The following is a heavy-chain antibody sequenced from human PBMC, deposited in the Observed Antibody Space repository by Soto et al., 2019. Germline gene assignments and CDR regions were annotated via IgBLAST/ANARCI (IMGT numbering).Heavy chain of an antibody. CDR1: GFTFSSYA. Sequence: GGSLRLSCAASGFTFSSYAMSWVRPAPGKGLEWVSGISGSGGSTYYAGSVKGRFTISRDNSKNTLYLQMNSLRAEDTAVYYCAKDRKSGSGWYWDYWGQGTLVTVSS. CDR2: ISGSGGST. J-gene: IGHJ4*02. D-gene: IGHD6-19*01. V-gene: IGHV3-23*01. CDR3: AKDRKSGSGWYWDY.